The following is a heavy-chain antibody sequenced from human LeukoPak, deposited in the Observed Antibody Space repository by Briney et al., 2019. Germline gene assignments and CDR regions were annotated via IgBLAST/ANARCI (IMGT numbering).Heavy chain of an antibody. CDR2: INTNTGNP. CDR3: ARNADYSNGVWFDP. D-gene: IGHD4-11*01. CDR1: GYAFTSYA. V-gene: IGHV7-4-1*01. J-gene: IGHJ5*02. Sequence: ASVKVSCKASGYAFTSYAMNWMRQAPGQGLEWMGWINTNTGNPTYAHGFTGRCVFSLYTSVGTAYLQIRSLKAEDTAVYYCARNADYSNGVWFDPWGQGTLVTVSS.